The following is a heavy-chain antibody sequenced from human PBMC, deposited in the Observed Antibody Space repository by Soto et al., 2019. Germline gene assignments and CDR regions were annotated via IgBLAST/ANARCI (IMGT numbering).Heavy chain of an antibody. CDR3: ARERSAAGTGWFDP. CDR1: GYTFTSYD. V-gene: IGHV1-8*01. Sequence: GASVKVSCKASGYTFTSYDINWVRQATGQGLEWMGWMNPNSGNTGYAQKFQGRVTMTRNTSISTAYMELSSLRSEDTAVYHCARERSAAGTGWFDPWGQGTLVTVS. J-gene: IGHJ5*02. D-gene: IGHD6-13*01. CDR2: MNPNSGNT.